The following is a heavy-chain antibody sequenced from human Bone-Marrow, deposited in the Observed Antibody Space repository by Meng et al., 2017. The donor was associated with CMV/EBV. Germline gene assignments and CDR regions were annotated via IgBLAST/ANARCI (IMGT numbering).Heavy chain of an antibody. Sequence: QVQLVQSGAEVTKPGSSVRVSCKTSGGTFTDYTITWVRLAPGQGLQWMGGINPMFGTTNYAQKFQGRVTISADGSTSTAYLELTSLRYEDTAVYYCGRLGADYGRAYDYWGQGTLVTVSS. CDR2: INPMFGTT. CDR3: GRLGADYGRAYDY. V-gene: IGHV1-69*01. J-gene: IGHJ4*02. D-gene: IGHD4-17*01. CDR1: GGTFTDYT.